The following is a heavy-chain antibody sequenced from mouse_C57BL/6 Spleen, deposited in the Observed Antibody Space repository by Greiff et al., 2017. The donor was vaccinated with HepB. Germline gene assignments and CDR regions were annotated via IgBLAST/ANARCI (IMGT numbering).Heavy chain of an antibody. V-gene: IGHV1-64*01. CDR3: ARDSSGYVRFAY. CDR2: IHPNSGST. CDR1: GYTFTSYW. D-gene: IGHD3-2*02. J-gene: IGHJ3*01. Sequence: QVQLQQPGAELVKPGASVKLSCKASGYTFTSYWMHWVKQRPGQGLEWIGMIHPNSGSTNYNEKFKSKATLTVDKSSSTAYMQLSSLTSEDSAVYYCARDSSGYVRFAYWGQETLVTVSA.